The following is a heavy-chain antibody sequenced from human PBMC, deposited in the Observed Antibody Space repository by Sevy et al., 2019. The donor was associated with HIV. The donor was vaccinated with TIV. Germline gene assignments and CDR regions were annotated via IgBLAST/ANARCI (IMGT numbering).Heavy chain of an antibody. CDR2: ISSSSSNI. CDR1: GFTFSSYS. CDR3: ARDRSGLGHAFDI. D-gene: IGHD3-16*01. V-gene: IGHV3-21*01. Sequence: GGSLRLSCAASGFTFSSYSMNWVRQAPGKGLEWVSSISSSSSNIYYADSVKGRFTISRDNAKNSLYLQMNSLRAEDMAVYNCARDRSGLGHAFDIWGQGTMVTVSS. J-gene: IGHJ3*02.